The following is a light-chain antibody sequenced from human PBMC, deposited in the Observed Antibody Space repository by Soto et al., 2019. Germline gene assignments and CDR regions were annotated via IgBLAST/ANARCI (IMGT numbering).Light chain of an antibody. CDR3: LQDDNYPLT. J-gene: IGKJ4*01. CDR2: AAS. V-gene: IGKV1-6*01. Sequence: AIQMTQPPSSLSASVGDRVTITCRASQGIRHYLGWYQQKPGKAPKLLIYAASSLQSGVPSRFSGSGSGTDFTLTISSLQPEDFATYYCLQDDNYPLTFGGGTKVEIK. CDR1: QGIRHY.